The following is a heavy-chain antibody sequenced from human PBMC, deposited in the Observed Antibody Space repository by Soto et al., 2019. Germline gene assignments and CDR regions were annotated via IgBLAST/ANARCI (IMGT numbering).Heavy chain of an antibody. V-gene: IGHV3-66*01. Sequence: PGGSLRLSCAASGFTVSSNYMSWVRQAPGKGLEWVSVIYSGGSTYYADSVKGRFTISRDNSKNTLYLQMNSLRAEDTAVYYCAIVRGVVVVAATSNPNYFDYWGQGTLVTVSS. J-gene: IGHJ4*02. CDR1: GFTVSSNY. D-gene: IGHD2-15*01. CDR3: AIVRGVVVVAATSNPNYFDY. CDR2: IYSGGST.